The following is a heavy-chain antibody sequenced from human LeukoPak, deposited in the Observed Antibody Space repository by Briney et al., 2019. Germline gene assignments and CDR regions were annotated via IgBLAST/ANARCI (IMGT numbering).Heavy chain of an antibody. J-gene: IGHJ4*02. D-gene: IGHD2-15*01. Sequence: SETLSLTCAVYGGSFSGYYWSWIRQPPGKGLEWIGEINHSGSTNYNPSLKSRVTISVDTCKNQFSLKLSSVTAADTAVYYCARVGYCSGGSWCYVDYWGQGTLVTVSS. CDR2: INHSGST. CDR1: GGSFSGYY. CDR3: ARVGYCSGGSWCYVDY. V-gene: IGHV4-34*01.